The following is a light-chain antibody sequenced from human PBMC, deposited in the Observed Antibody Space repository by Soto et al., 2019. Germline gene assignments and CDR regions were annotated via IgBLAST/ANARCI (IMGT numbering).Light chain of an antibody. J-gene: IGLJ1*01. CDR3: NPYVRSNHSL. V-gene: IGLV2-8*01. Sequence: QSALTQPPSASGSPGQSVTLSCIGTASDIGRYNYVSWYQHHPGKAPKLIIYEVTKRPSGVPDRFSGSKSGNTASLTVSGLQADYEADYYCNPYVRSNHSLFGTGTKVTVL. CDR2: EVT. CDR1: ASDIGRYNY.